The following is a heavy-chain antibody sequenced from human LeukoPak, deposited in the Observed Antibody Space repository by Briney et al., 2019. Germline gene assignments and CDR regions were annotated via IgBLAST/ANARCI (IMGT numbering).Heavy chain of an antibody. CDR3: ASGDYYFDY. Sequence: ASVKVSCKASGYTFTGYYMHWVRQAPGQGLEWMGWINTNAGNPTYAQGFTGRFVFSLDTSVSTAYLQISSLKAEDTAVYYCASGDYYFDYWGQGTLVTVSS. V-gene: IGHV7-4-1*02. CDR1: GYTFTGYY. D-gene: IGHD3-3*01. CDR2: INTNAGNP. J-gene: IGHJ4*02.